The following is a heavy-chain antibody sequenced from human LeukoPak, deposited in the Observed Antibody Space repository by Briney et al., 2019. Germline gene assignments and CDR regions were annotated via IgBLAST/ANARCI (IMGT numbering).Heavy chain of an antibody. CDR2: ISGSGGGT. V-gene: IGHV3-23*01. CDR1: GFTFSSYT. CDR3: AKDRGVFDY. J-gene: IGHJ4*02. Sequence: GGSLRLSCAASGFTFSSYTMNWVRQAPGKGLEWVSAISGSGGGTYYADSVKGRFTISRDNSKNTLYLQMNSLRAEDTAVYYCAKDRGVFDYWGQGTLVTVSS. D-gene: IGHD6-13*01.